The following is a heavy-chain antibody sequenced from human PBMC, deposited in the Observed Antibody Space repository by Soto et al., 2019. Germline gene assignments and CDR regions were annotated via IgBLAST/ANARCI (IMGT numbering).Heavy chain of an antibody. Sequence: PGGSLRLSCAASGFTFSSYGMHWVRQAPGKGLEWVAVIWYDGSNKYYADSVKGRFTISRDNSKNTLYLQMNSLRAEDTAVYYCARDGRRPILGYHRSSSWPQLDYWGQGTLVTVSS. D-gene: IGHD6-13*01. CDR2: IWYDGSNK. CDR3: ARDGRRPILGYHRSSSWPQLDY. V-gene: IGHV3-33*01. CDR1: GFTFSSYG. J-gene: IGHJ4*02.